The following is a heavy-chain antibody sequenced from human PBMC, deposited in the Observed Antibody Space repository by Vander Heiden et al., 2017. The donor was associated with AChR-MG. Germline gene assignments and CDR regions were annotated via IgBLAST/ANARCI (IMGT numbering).Heavy chain of an antibody. CDR1: GFTFSSYA. J-gene: IGHJ3*02. Sequence: EVQLLESGGGLVQPGGSLRLSCAASGFTFSSYAMSWVRQAPGKGLEWVSVISGSGAGTHYADSVKGRFTISRDNSKNTLCLQMNSLRAEDTAVYYCAKIQNLGDIDAFDIWGQGTMVTVSS. V-gene: IGHV3-23*01. D-gene: IGHD2-21*02. CDR3: AKIQNLGDIDAFDI. CDR2: ISGSGAGT.